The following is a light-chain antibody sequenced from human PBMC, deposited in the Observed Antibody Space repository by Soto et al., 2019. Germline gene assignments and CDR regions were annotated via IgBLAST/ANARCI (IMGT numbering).Light chain of an antibody. V-gene: IGKV3-15*01. CDR1: QLFSSN. Sequence: EIVMMQSPATLSVPPGESFTLSWRARQLFSSNLAWYQHKPGQDPRLLIYGVYTRDTGVQDRFSGSASGTEFTLTIRSLQSEDFALYYCQKYNDWHLTFGQGNQVDI. J-gene: IGKJ1*01. CDR2: GVY. CDR3: QKYNDWHLT.